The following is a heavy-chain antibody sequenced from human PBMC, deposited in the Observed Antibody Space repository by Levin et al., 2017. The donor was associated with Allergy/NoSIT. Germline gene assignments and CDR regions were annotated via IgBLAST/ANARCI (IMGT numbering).Heavy chain of an antibody. CDR3: ARELSDFLNTFDI. J-gene: IGHJ3*02. D-gene: IGHD3-9*01. V-gene: IGHV4-39*02. CDR2: ITYIGST. Sequence: PSETLSLTCTVSGGSISSSSYYWAWIRQPPGKGLEWIGSITYIGSTFYSPSLKSRVTTSVDTSKNQFSLRLNSVTAADTAVYYCARELSDFLNTFDIWGQGTMVTVSS. CDR1: GGSISSSSYY.